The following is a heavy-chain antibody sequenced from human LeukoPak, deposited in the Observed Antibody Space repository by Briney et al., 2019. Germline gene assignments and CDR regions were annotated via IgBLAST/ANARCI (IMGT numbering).Heavy chain of an antibody. D-gene: IGHD2-15*01. Sequence: PSETLSLTCTVSGGSISSSSYYWGWIRQPPGKGLEWIGSIYYSGSTYYNPSLKSRVTISVDTSRNQFSLKLSSVTAADTAVYHCARPGVAARRDAFDIWGQGTMVTVSS. CDR2: IYYSGST. CDR3: ARPGVAARRDAFDI. CDR1: GGSISSSSYY. V-gene: IGHV4-39*01. J-gene: IGHJ3*02.